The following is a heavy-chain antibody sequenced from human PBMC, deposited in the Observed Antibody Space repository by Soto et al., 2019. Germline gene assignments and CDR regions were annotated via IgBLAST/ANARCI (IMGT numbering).Heavy chain of an antibody. Sequence: GGSLRLSCAASGFTFSGSAMHWVRQASGKGLEWVGRIRSKANSYATAYAASVKGRFTISRDDSKNTAYLQMNSLKTEATAVYYCTIAGSGFAAAGDYWGQGTLVTVSS. J-gene: IGHJ4*02. CDR1: GFTFSGSA. V-gene: IGHV3-73*01. CDR3: TIAGSGFAAAGDY. D-gene: IGHD6-13*01. CDR2: IRSKANSYAT.